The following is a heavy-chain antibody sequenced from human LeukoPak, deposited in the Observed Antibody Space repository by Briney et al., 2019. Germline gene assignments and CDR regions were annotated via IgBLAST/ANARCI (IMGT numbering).Heavy chain of an antibody. D-gene: IGHD1-26*01. CDR3: ARESPPIVGAAPFDY. V-gene: IGHV4-61*02. J-gene: IGHJ4*02. CDR2: IYTSGST. CDR1: GGSISSGSYY. Sequence: SETLSLTCTVSGGSISSGSYYWSWIRQPAGKGLEWIGRIYTSGSTNYNPSLKSRVTISVDTSKNQFSLKLSSVTAADTAVYYCARESPPIVGAAPFDYWGRGTLVTVSS.